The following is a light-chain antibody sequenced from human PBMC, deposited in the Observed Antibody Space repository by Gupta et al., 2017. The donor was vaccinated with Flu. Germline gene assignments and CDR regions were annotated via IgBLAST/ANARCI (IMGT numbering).Light chain of an antibody. CDR1: QGISNY. CDR2: AAS. J-gene: IGKJ1*01. Sequence: PTFMSASVGDRVTITCRASQGISNYLAWYQQKPGKPPNLLIYAASTLQSGVPSRFSGSGSGPVFTLTISSLQPEDFATYYCQQLNSYPRTFGQGTKVEIK. V-gene: IGKV1-9*01. CDR3: QQLNSYPRT.